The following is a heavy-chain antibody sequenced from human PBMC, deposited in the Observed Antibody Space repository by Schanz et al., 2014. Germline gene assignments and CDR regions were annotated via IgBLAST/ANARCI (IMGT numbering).Heavy chain of an antibody. CDR3: AIHYGDRPV. CDR2: FDVEDGET. V-gene: IGHV1-69*02. D-gene: IGHD4-17*01. CDR1: GGTFSSYT. Sequence: QVQLVQSGAEVMKPGSSVKVSCKASGGTFSSYTINWVRQAPGKGLEWLGGFDVEDGETIYAQKFQGRVTMTRDTSLKTAYMEMTDLKFEDAGLYYCAIHYGDRPVWGQGTLIAVSS. J-gene: IGHJ4*02.